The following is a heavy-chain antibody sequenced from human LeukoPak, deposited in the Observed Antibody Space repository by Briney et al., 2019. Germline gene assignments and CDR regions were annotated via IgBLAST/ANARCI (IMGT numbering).Heavy chain of an antibody. CDR3: ARERFQLDGGSLFDY. D-gene: IGHD2-15*01. V-gene: IGHV4-34*01. Sequence: PSETLSLTCAVYGGSFSGYYWSWIRQPPGEGLEWIGEINHSGSTNYNPSLKSRVTISVDTSKNQFSLKLSSVTAADTAVYYCARERFQLDGGSLFDYWGQGTLVTVSS. CDR1: GGSFSGYY. CDR2: INHSGST. J-gene: IGHJ4*02.